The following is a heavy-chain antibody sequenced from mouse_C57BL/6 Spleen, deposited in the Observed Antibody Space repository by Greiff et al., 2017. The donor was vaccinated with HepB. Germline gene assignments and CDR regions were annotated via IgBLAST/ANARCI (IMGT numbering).Heavy chain of an antibody. CDR2: IHPNSGST. Sequence: QVHVKQPGAELVKPGASVKLSCKASGYTFTSYWMHWVKQRPGQGLEWIGMIHPNSGSTNYNEKFKSKATLTVDKSSSTAYMQLSSLTSEDSAVYYCARRGTCFYAMDYWGQGTSVTVSS. CDR3: ARRGTCFYAMDY. V-gene: IGHV1-64*01. CDR1: GYTFTSYW. J-gene: IGHJ4*01. D-gene: IGHD3-3*01.